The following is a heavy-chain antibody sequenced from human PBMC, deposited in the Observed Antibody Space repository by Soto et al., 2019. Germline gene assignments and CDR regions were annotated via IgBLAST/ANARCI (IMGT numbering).Heavy chain of an antibody. CDR2: ISGSGGST. D-gene: IGHD6-6*01. J-gene: IGHJ4*02. V-gene: IGHV3-23*01. CDR3: AKGEVGIPYSSSSY. Sequence: GGSLRLSCAASGFTFSSYAMSWVRQAPGKGLEWVSAISGSGGSTYYADSVKGRFTISRDNSKNTLYLQMNSLRAEDTAVYYCAKGEVGIPYSSSSYWGQGTLVTLSS. CDR1: GFTFSSYA.